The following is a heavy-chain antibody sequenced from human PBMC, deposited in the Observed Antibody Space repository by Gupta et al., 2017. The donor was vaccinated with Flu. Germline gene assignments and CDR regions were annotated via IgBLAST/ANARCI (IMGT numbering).Heavy chain of an antibody. D-gene: IGHD1-26*01. J-gene: IGHJ5*02. V-gene: IGHV1-2*02. Sequence: QVQLVQSAAEVKKTGASVRVSCKASGYTFSGYYMSWVRQAPGQGLEWMGWINPNTGATNYAQKFQGRVTLTRDTSISTAYLDLTSLRSDDTAVYYCARVSVLYRSNNWFDPWGQETLVTVSS. CDR2: INPNTGAT. CDR3: ARVSVLYRSNNWFDP. CDR1: GYTFSGYY.